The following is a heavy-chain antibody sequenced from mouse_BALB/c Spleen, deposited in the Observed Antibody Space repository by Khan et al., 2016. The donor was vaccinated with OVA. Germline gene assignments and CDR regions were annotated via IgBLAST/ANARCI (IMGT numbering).Heavy chain of an antibody. D-gene: IGHD2-12*01. J-gene: IGHJ4*01. CDR1: GYSITSDYA. CDR2: ISSTGTT. V-gene: IGHV3-2*02. Sequence: EVELVESGPGLVKPSQSLSLTCTVTGYSITSDYAWNWIRQFPGNKLEWMGYISSTGTTNYNPSLKSRISITRDTSKNQFFLQLKSVTTEDTATYYCARSLDYSYGYALDCWGRGTSVTVSS. CDR3: ARSLDYSYGYALDC.